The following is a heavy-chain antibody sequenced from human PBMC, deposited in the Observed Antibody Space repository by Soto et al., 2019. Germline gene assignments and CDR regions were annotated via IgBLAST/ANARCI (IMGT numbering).Heavy chain of an antibody. V-gene: IGHV5-10-1*01. Sequence: GESLKISCKGSGYSFTSYWISWVRQMPGKGLEWMGRIDPSDSYPNYSPSFQGHVTISADKSISTAYLQWSSLKASDTAMYYCASSDFWSGYAYYYYYGMDVWGQGTTVTVSS. CDR3: ASSDFWSGYAYYYYYGMDV. J-gene: IGHJ6*02. CDR1: GYSFTSYW. CDR2: IDPSDSYP. D-gene: IGHD3-3*01.